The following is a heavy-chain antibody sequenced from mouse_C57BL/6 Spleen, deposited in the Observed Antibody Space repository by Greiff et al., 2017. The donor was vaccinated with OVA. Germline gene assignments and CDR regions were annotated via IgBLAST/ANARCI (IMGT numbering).Heavy chain of an antibody. V-gene: IGHV3-6*01. CDR2: ISYDGSN. Sequence: ESGPGLVKPSQSLSLTCSVTGYSITSGYYWNWIRQFPGNKLEWMGYISYDGSNNYNPSLKKRISITRDTSTNQFFLKLNSVTTEDTATYYCARLGAWFAYWGQGTLVTVSA. J-gene: IGHJ3*01. CDR1: GYSITSGYY. CDR3: ARLGAWFAY. D-gene: IGHD4-1*01.